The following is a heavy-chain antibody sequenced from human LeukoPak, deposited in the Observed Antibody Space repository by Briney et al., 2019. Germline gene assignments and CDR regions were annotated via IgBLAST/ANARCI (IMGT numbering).Heavy chain of an antibody. J-gene: IGHJ4*02. CDR3: AAGRSSEVAY. CDR2: IRYDGSNK. CDR1: GFTFSSYG. Sequence: PGGSLRLSCAASGFTFSSYGMHWVRQAPGKGLEWAAFIRYDGSNKYYADSVKGRFTISRDNSKNTLYLQMNSLRAEDTAVYYCAAGRSSEVAYWGQGTLVTVSS. D-gene: IGHD6-19*01. V-gene: IGHV3-30*02.